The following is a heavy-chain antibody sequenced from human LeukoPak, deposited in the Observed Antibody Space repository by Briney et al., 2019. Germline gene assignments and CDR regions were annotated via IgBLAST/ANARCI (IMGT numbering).Heavy chain of an antibody. Sequence: SQTLSLTCTVSGGSISSYYWSWIRQPPGKGLEWIGYIYYSGSTNYNPSLKSRVTISVDTSKNQFSLKLSSVTAADTAVYYCTRAARSGGGVYFDYWGQGTLVTVSS. J-gene: IGHJ4*02. CDR1: GGSISSYY. CDR3: TRAARSGGGVYFDY. V-gene: IGHV4-59*01. CDR2: IYYSGST. D-gene: IGHD3-10*01.